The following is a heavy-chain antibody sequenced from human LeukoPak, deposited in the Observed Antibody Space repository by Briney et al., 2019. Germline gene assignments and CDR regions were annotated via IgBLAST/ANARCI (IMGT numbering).Heavy chain of an antibody. J-gene: IGHJ4*02. CDR1: GFTFSSYA. CDR3: ARDYVY. V-gene: IGHV3-30-3*01. CDR2: ISYDGSNK. D-gene: IGHD3-16*01. Sequence: GGSLRLSCAASGFTFSSYAMHWVRQAPGKGLEWVAVISYDGSNKYYADSVKGRFTISRDNSKNTLYLQMNSLGAEDTAVYYCARDYVYWGQGTLVTVSS.